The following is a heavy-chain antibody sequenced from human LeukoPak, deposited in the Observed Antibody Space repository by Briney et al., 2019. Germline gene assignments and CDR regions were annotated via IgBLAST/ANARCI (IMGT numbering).Heavy chain of an antibody. J-gene: IGHJ4*02. D-gene: IGHD1-14*01. V-gene: IGHV3-9*01. CDR2: ISWNSGSI. Sequence: GRSLRLSCAASGFTFDDYAMHWVRQAPGKGLEWVSGISWNSGSIGYADSVKGRFTISRDNAKNSLYLQMNSLRAEDTALYYCAKRGPGYYFDYWGQGTLVTVSS. CDR1: GFTFDDYA. CDR3: AKRGPGYYFDY.